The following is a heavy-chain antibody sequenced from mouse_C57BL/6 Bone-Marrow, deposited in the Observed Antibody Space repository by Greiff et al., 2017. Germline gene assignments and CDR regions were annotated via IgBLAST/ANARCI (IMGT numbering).Heavy chain of an antibody. J-gene: IGHJ3*01. CDR3: ARYPPWDAWFAY. CDR2: INPNNGGT. D-gene: IGHD4-1*01. V-gene: IGHV1-26*01. Sequence: EVQLQQSGPELVKPGASVKISCKASGYTFTDYYMNWVKQSHGKSLEWIGDINPNNGGTSYNQKFKGKATLTVDKSSSTAYMELRSLTSEDSAVYYCARYPPWDAWFAYWGQGTLVTVSA. CDR1: GYTFTDYY.